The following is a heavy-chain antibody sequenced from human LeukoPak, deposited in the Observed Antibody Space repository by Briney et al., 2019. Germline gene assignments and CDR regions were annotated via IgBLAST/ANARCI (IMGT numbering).Heavy chain of an antibody. V-gene: IGHV1-69*13. CDR1: GGTFSSYA. D-gene: IGHD3-22*01. CDR3: ARVKDYYDSSGPLDY. J-gene: IGHJ4*02. CDR2: IIPIFGTA. Sequence: ASVKVSCKASGGTFSSYAISWVRQAPGQGLEWMGGIIPIFGTANYAQKFQGRVTITADESTSTAYMELSSLRSEDTAVYYCARVKDYYDSSGPLDYWGQGTLVTVSS.